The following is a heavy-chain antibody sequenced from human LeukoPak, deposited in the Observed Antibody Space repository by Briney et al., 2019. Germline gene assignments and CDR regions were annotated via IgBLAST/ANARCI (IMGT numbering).Heavy chain of an antibody. CDR3: ARPLLRGNWFDP. CDR2: INPSGGST. J-gene: IGHJ5*02. Sequence: ASVKVSCKASGGTFSSYAISWVRQAPGQGLEWMGIINPSGGSTSYAQKFQGRVTMTRDTSTSTVYMELSSLRSEDTAVYYCARPLLRGNWFDPWGQGTLVTVSS. D-gene: IGHD1-26*01. CDR1: GGTFSSYA. V-gene: IGHV1-46*01.